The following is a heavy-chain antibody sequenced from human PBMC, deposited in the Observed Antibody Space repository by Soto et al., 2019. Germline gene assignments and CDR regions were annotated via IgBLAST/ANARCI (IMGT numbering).Heavy chain of an antibody. D-gene: IGHD6-19*01. CDR1: GGSISSYY. Sequence: SETLSLTCTVSGGSISSYYWSWIRQPPGKGLEWIGYIYYSGSTNYNPSLKSRVTISVDTSKSQFSLKLSSVTAADTAVYYCARADLAVAGFFDYWGQGTLVTVSS. CDR3: ARADLAVAGFFDY. V-gene: IGHV4-59*08. CDR2: IYYSGST. J-gene: IGHJ4*02.